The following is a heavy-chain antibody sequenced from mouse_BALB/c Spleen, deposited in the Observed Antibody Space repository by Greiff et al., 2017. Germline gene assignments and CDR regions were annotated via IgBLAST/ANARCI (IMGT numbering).Heavy chain of an antibody. CDR3: ASYDYGFDY. J-gene: IGHJ2*01. Sequence: QVQLQQSGAELVRPGSSVKISCKASGYAFSRYWMNWVKQRPGQGLEWIGQIYPGDGDTNYNGKFKGKATLTADKSSSTAYMQLSSLTSEDSAVYFCASYDYGFDYWGQGTTLTVSS. CDR1: GYAFSRYW. D-gene: IGHD2-4*01. CDR2: IYPGDGDT. V-gene: IGHV1-80*01.